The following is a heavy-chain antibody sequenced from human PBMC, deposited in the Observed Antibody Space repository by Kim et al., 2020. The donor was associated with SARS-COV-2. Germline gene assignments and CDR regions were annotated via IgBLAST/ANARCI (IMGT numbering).Heavy chain of an antibody. CDR3: ARALWDYDSSGYFDY. J-gene: IGHJ4*02. D-gene: IGHD3-22*01. V-gene: IGHV4-59*13. CDR2: IYYSGST. Sequence: SETLSLTCTVSGGSISSYYWSWIRQPPGKGLEWIGYIYYSGSTNYNPSLKSRVTISVDTSKNQFSLKLSSVTAADTAVYYCARALWDYDSSGYFDYWGQGTLVTVSS. CDR1: GGSISSYY.